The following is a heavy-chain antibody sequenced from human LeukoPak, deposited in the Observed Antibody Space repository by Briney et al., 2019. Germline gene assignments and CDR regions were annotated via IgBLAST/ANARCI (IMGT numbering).Heavy chain of an antibody. CDR1: GGSFSGYY. V-gene: IGHV4-34*01. CDR3: ARGRYCSSTSCYYYYYYGMDV. D-gene: IGHD2-2*01. Sequence: SETLSLTCAVYGGSFSGYYWSWIRQPPGKGLEWIGEINHSRSTNYNPSLKSRVTISVDTSKNQFSLKLSSVTAADTAVYYCARGRYCSSTSCYYYYYYGMDVWGQGTTVTVSS. J-gene: IGHJ6*02. CDR2: INHSRST.